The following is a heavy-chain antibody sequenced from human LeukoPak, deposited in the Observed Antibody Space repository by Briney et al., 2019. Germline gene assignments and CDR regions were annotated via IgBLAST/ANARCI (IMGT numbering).Heavy chain of an antibody. D-gene: IGHD2-2*02. CDR3: ARVGRYGEVPVAIWFDP. CDR2: IYTSGST. Sequence: PSETLSLTCTVSGGSISSGSYYWSWIRQPAGKGLEWIGRIYTSGSTNYNPSLKSRVTISVDTSKNQFSLKLSSVTAADTAVYYCARVGRYGEVPVAIWFDPWGQGTLVTVSS. CDR1: GGSISSGSYY. J-gene: IGHJ5*02. V-gene: IGHV4-61*02.